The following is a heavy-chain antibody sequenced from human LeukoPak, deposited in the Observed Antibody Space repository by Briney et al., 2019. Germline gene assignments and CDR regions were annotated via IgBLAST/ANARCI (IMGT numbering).Heavy chain of an antibody. Sequence: ASVKVSCKASGYTFTSYGISWVRQATGQGLEWMGWISAYNGNTNYAQKLQGRVTMTTDTSTSTAYMELRSLRSDDTAVYYCAKQLARYYYYGMDVWGQGTTVTVSS. CDR3: AKQLARYYYYGMDV. D-gene: IGHD6-13*01. V-gene: IGHV1-18*01. CDR2: ISAYNGNT. J-gene: IGHJ6*02. CDR1: GYTFTSYG.